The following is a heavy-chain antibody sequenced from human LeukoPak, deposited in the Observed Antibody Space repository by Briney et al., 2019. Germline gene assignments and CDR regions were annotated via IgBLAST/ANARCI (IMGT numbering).Heavy chain of an antibody. V-gene: IGHV4-59*08. J-gene: IGHJ3*02. D-gene: IGHD2-21*02. Sequence: SETLSLTCTVSGCSISSYYWSWIRQPPGKGLEWVGYIYYSGSTNYNPSLKSRVTISVDTSKNQFSLKLSSVTAADTAVYYCARGGEGVTGPSDAFDIWGQGTMVTVSS. CDR1: GCSISSYY. CDR2: IYYSGST. CDR3: ARGGEGVTGPSDAFDI.